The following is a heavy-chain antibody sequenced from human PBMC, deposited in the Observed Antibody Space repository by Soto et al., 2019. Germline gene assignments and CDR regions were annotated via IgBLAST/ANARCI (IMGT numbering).Heavy chain of an antibody. D-gene: IGHD3-22*01. CDR2: INPTGGST. CDR3: ARIPVYSYDSSGYSDS. J-gene: IGHJ4*02. Sequence: ASVKVSCKASGYTFINYFLNWVRQAPGQGLEWMGIINPTGGSTNYAQKFQGRVTMTSDTSTSTVYIELSSLRSEDTAVYYCARIPVYSYDSSGYSDSWGQGTLVTVSS. V-gene: IGHV1-46*01. CDR1: GYTFINYF.